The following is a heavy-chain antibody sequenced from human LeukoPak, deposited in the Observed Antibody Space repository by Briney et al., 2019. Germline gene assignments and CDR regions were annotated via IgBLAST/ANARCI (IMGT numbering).Heavy chain of an antibody. Sequence: ESLEISCKGSGCSFTTHWIGWVRQVPGKGLEWMGTIYPGDSDTRYSPSFQGQVTISADKSVSTAYLQWGSLRASDTAMYYCARQSTATGYGMDVWGQGTTVTVSS. V-gene: IGHV5-51*01. CDR2: IYPGDSDT. CDR1: GCSFTTHW. CDR3: ARQSTATGYGMDV. D-gene: IGHD5-18*01. J-gene: IGHJ6*02.